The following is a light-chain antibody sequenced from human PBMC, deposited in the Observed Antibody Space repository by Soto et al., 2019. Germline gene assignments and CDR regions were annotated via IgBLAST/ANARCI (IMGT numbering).Light chain of an antibody. CDR2: WAS. CDR1: QSVLYSSNNKNY. Sequence: DIVMTQSPDSLAVSLGERATINCKSSQSVLYSSNNKNYLAWYQQKSGQPPKLLIYWASTRVAGVPDRFSGSGSGTDFTLTISSLQAEDVAVYFCQQHYTTPTWTFVQGTRVEIK. V-gene: IGKV4-1*01. J-gene: IGKJ1*01. CDR3: QQHYTTPTWT.